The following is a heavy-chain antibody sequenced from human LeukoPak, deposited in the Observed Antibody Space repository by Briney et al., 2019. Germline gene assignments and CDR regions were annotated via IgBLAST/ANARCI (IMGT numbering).Heavy chain of an antibody. J-gene: IGHJ4*02. CDR3: ARDRGSNDPIDY. Sequence: GGSLRLSCAASGXTFSSYGMHWVRQAPGKGLEWVAVIWHDGRNKYYADSVKGRFTISRDNSKNTLYLQMSSLRAEDTAVYYCARDRGSNDPIDYWGQGTLVTVSS. V-gene: IGHV3-33*01. D-gene: IGHD2-15*01. CDR1: GXTFSSYG. CDR2: IWHDGRNK.